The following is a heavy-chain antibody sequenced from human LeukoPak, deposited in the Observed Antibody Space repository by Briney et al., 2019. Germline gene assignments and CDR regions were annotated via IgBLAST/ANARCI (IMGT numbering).Heavy chain of an antibody. D-gene: IGHD2-15*01. J-gene: IGHJ3*02. CDR2: IYTRGSP. V-gene: IGHV4-4*07. Sequence: SETLSLTCTVSGGSITNYYWSWIRQPAGKGLEWIGRIYTRGSPNYNPSLKSRVTMSVDTSKNQFSLKLSSVTAADTAVYYCARGRYCSADICSGGDAFDIWGQGTMVSVSS. CDR3: ARGRYCSADICSGGDAFDI. CDR1: GGSITNYY.